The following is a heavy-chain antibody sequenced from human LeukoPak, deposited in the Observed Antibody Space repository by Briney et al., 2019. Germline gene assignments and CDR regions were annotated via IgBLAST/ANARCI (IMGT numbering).Heavy chain of an antibody. CDR3: ARERYYGSGSYSY. CDR2: IYYSGST. J-gene: IGHJ4*02. D-gene: IGHD3-10*01. CDR1: GGSISSGAYY. Sequence: SQTLSLTCTVSGGSISSGAYYWSWIRQLPGKGLEWIGYIYYSGSTYYKPSLKSRVTISVDTSKNQFSLKLRSVTAADTTVYYCARERYYGSGSYSYWGQGTLVTVSS. V-gene: IGHV4-31*03.